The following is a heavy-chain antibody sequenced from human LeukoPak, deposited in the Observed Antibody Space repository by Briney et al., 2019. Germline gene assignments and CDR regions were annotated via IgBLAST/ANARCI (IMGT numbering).Heavy chain of an antibody. Sequence: GESLKISCKVSGYSFTSYCNGWVRQMPGKGLEWMGIIYPGDSGPTYSPSFQGQVTISVDKSINTAYLQWSSLQASDTAMYYCGMSGDRVPLQDDVFDVWGQGTMVTVST. CDR3: GMSGDRVPLQDDVFDV. J-gene: IGHJ3*01. CDR2: IYPGDSGP. D-gene: IGHD1-26*01. CDR1: GYSFTSYC. V-gene: IGHV5-51*01.